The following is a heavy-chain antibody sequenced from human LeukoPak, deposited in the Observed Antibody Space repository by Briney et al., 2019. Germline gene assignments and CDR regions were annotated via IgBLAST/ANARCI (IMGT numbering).Heavy chain of an antibody. J-gene: IGHJ5*02. CDR2: IDQRGGDK. V-gene: IGHV3-7*01. CDR1: RFTFRSSW. Sequence: PGGSPRLSCAASRFTFRSSWMSWVRQAPGRGLEWVATIDQRGGDKFSVDSVKGRFIISRDNAKNSVYLQMNSLTAEDTAVYYCARSSLGWFDPWGQGTLVTVSS. D-gene: IGHD7-27*01. CDR3: ARSSLGWFDP.